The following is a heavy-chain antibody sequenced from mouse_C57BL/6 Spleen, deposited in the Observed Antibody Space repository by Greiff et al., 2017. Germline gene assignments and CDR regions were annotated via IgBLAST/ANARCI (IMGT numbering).Heavy chain of an antibody. CDR1: GFTFSSYA. D-gene: IGHD2-5*01. J-gene: IGHJ2*01. V-gene: IGHV5-4*01. CDR2: ISVGGSYT. CDR3: ARDRYSNSREGYYFDY. Sequence: DVMLVESGGGLVKPGGSLKLSCAASGFTFSSYAMSWVRQTPEKRLEWVATISVGGSYTYYPDNVKGRCTISRDNAKNNLYLQMSHLKSEDTAMYYCARDRYSNSREGYYFDYCGQGTTLTVSS.